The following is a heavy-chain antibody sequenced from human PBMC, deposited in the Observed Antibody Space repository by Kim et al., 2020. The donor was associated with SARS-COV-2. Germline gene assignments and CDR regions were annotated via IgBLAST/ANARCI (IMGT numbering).Heavy chain of an antibody. CDR1: GYTFTGYY. J-gene: IGHJ4*02. CDR2: INPNSGGT. Sequence: ASVKVSCKASGYTFTGYYMHWVRQAPGQGLEWMGRINPNSGGTNYAQKFQGRVTMTRDTSISTAYMELSRLRSDDTAVYYCARDPITYYYDSSGPYDYWGQGTLVTVSS. CDR3: ARDPITYYYDSSGPYDY. D-gene: IGHD3-22*01. V-gene: IGHV1-2*06.